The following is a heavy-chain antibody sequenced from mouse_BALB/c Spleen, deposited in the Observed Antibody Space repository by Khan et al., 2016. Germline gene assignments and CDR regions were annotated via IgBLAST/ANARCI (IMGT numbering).Heavy chain of an antibody. Sequence: VQLKQSGTALARPGASVKMSCKASGYTFTSYWMHWVKQRPGQGLEWIGAIYPGNSDTSYNQKFKGKAKLTAVTSTSTAYMELSSLTNEDSAVYYCTNNYYGLGFDYWGQGTTLTVSA. CDR1: GYTFTSYW. CDR3: TNNYYGLGFDY. CDR2: IYPGNSDT. V-gene: IGHV1-5*01. D-gene: IGHD1-1*01. J-gene: IGHJ2*01.